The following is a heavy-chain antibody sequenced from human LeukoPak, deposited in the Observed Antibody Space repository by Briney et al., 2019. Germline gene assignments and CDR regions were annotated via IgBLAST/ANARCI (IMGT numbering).Heavy chain of an antibody. CDR3: ARVPYYYDSGGYTDPQFDY. Sequence: KTSETLSLTCTVSGGSISSGGYYWSWIRQHPGKGLEWIGYIYYSGSTYYNPSLKSRVTISVDTSKNQFSLKLSSVTAADTAVYYCARVPYYYDSGGYTDPQFDYWGQGTLVTVSS. CDR2: IYYSGST. D-gene: IGHD3-22*01. V-gene: IGHV4-31*03. J-gene: IGHJ4*02. CDR1: GGSISSGGYY.